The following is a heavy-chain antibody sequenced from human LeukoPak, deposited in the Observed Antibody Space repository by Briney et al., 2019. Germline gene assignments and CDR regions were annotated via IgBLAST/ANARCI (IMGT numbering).Heavy chain of an antibody. V-gene: IGHV3-30*18. CDR2: ISYDGGNK. J-gene: IGHJ4*02. Sequence: GGSLRLSCAASGFTFSNYGMHWVRQAPGKGLEWVAVISYDGGNKYYADSVKGRFTISRDNSKNTLYLQMNSLRAEDTAVYYCAKDPNQYDILTGYYPGWGQGTLVTVSS. D-gene: IGHD3-9*01. CDR1: GFTFSNYG. CDR3: AKDPNQYDILTGYYPG.